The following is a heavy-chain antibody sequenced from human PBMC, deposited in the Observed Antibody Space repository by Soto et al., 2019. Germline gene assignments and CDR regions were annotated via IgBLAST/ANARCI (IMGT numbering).Heavy chain of an antibody. CDR2: IIPIFGTA. Sequence: QVQLVQSGAEVEKPGSSVKVSCKASGGTFSSYAISWVRQAPGQGLEWMGGIIPIFGTANYAPKFQGRVTITADQSTSTASMELSTLRSEDTAVYYCARVRMTLPRYYGMDVWRQGTTLTVSS. CDR1: GGTFSSYA. J-gene: IGHJ6*02. V-gene: IGHV1-69*01. CDR3: ARVRMTLPRYYGMDV. D-gene: IGHD2-21*02.